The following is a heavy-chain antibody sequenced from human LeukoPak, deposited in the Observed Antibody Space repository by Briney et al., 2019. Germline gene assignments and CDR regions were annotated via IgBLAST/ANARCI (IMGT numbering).Heavy chain of an antibody. CDR1: GGSISSYY. Sequence: SETLSLTCTVSGGSISSYYWSWIRQPPGKGLEWIGYIYYSGSTNYNPSLKSRVTISVDTSKNQFSLKLSSVTAADTAVYYYAEGGGSYWGQGTLVTVSS. CDR3: AEGGGSY. V-gene: IGHV4-59*08. CDR2: IYYSGST. D-gene: IGHD1-26*01. J-gene: IGHJ4*02.